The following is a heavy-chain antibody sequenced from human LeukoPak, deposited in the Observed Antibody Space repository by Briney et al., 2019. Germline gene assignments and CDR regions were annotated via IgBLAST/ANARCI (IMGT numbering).Heavy chain of an antibody. CDR1: GFTFSNYW. CDR3: ARSSRLCSGGSCYSDFDY. CDR2: INHSGST. V-gene: IGHV4-34*01. J-gene: IGHJ4*02. D-gene: IGHD2-15*01. Sequence: GSLRLSCEVSGFTFSNYWMMWIRQPPGKGLEWIGEINHSGSTNYNPSLKSRVTISVDTSKNQFSLKLSSVTAADTAVYYCARSSRLCSGGSCYSDFDYWGQGTLVTVSS.